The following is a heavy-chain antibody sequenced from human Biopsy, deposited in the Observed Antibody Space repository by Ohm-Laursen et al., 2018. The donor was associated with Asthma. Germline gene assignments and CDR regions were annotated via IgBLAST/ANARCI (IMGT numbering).Heavy chain of an antibody. V-gene: IGHV3-53*01. CDR2: IYSGGTS. CDR3: ARGDSSNWSHYYFDY. Sequence: GTLSLTCAVSGGSMTPTSHYWDWIRQAPGKGLEWVSVIYSGGTSHTADSVRGRFTISRDYSKNTLYLQMHSLRAEDTAVYYCARGDSSNWSHYYFDYWGQGTLVTVSS. D-gene: IGHD3-22*01. J-gene: IGHJ4*02. CDR1: GGSMTPTSHY.